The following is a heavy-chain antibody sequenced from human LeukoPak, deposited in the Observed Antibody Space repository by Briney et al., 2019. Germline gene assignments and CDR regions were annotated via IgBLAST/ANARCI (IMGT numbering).Heavy chain of an antibody. CDR3: AKEDRGVGYFDY. D-gene: IGHD3-10*01. CDR1: GFTFSSDA. Sequence: GGSLRLSCAASGFTFSSDAMSWVRQAPGKGLEWVSAISGSGGSTYYADSVKGRFPISRDNSKNTLYLQMNSLRAEDTAVYSCAKEDRGVGYFDYWGQGTLVTVSS. V-gene: IGHV3-23*01. CDR2: ISGSGGST. J-gene: IGHJ4*02.